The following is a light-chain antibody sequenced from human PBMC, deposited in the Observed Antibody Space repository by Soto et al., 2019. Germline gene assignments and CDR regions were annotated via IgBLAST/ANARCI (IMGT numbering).Light chain of an antibody. J-gene: IGKJ3*01. CDR2: GAS. Sequence: IGLTQSPGTLSLSPGERATLSCGASQSVTNNFLAWYQQKPGQAPRLLIYGASSRATGVPDRLSGSGSGTDFTLTISRLEPGDFAVYYCQQYGTPLFTFGPGTKVDIK. CDR1: QSVTNNF. CDR3: QQYGTPLFT. V-gene: IGKV3-20*01.